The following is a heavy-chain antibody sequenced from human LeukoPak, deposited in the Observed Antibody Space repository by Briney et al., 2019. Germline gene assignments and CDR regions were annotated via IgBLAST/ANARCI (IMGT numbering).Heavy chain of an antibody. Sequence: AGGSLRLSCAASGFTFSSYGMHWVRQAPGKVLEWGAVIWYDGSNKYYADSVKGRFTISRDNSKNTLYLQMNSLRAEDTAVYYCARQNEAAAHYYFDYWGQGTLVTVSS. CDR3: ARQNEAAAHYYFDY. D-gene: IGHD6-13*01. CDR2: IWYDGSNK. J-gene: IGHJ4*02. V-gene: IGHV3-33*01. CDR1: GFTFSSYG.